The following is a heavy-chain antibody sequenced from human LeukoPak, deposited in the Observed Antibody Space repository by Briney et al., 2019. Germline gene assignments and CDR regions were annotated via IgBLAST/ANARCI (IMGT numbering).Heavy chain of an antibody. D-gene: IGHD6-13*01. J-gene: IGHJ4*02. V-gene: IGHV3-11*01. CDR2: ISSSGSTI. Sequence: PGGSLRLSCAASGFTFSDYYMSWIRQAPGKGLEWVSYISSSGSTIYYADSVKGRFTISRDNAKNSLYLQMNSLRAEDTAVYYCAKAESSSWYGLIDYWGQGTLVTVSS. CDR3: AKAESSSWYGLIDY. CDR1: GFTFSDYY.